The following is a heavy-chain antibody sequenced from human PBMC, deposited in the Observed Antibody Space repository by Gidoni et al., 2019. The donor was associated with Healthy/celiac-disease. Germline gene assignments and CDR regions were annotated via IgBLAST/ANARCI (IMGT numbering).Heavy chain of an antibody. D-gene: IGHD3-22*01. J-gene: IGHJ4*02. CDR3: ARHSSYYYDSSGYYLDY. CDR1: GGSIRSYY. CDR2: IYSSGST. V-gene: IGHV4-59*08. Sequence: QVQLQESGPGLVKPSETLSLTCTVPGGSIRSYYWAWIRQPPGKGLEWIGYIYSSGSTNYNPSLKSRVTISVDTSKNQFSLKLSSVTAADTAVYYCARHSSYYYDSSGYYLDYWGQGTLVTVSS.